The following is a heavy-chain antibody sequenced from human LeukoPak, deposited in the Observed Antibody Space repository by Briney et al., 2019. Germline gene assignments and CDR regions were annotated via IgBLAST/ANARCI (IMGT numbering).Heavy chain of an antibody. V-gene: IGHV3-21*01. CDR3: ARGEWSSSPFDS. D-gene: IGHD6-6*01. Sequence: GGSLRLSCAASGFTFSSYSMNWVRQAPGKGLEWVSSISSSSSYIYYADSVKGRFTISRDNAKNSLYLQMNSLRAEDTAVYYCARGEWSSSPFDSWGQGTLVTVSS. CDR1: GFTFSSYS. J-gene: IGHJ4*02. CDR2: ISSSSSYI.